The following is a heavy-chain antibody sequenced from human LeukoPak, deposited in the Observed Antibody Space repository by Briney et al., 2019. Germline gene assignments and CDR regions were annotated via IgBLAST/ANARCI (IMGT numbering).Heavy chain of an antibody. V-gene: IGHV4-4*02. D-gene: IGHD3-22*01. J-gene: IGHJ3*02. Sequence: SGTLSLTCAVSGGSISSSNWWGWFRQPPGKGLEWIGEIYHIGSTNYNPSLKSRVTISVDKSKNQFSLKLSSVTAADTAVYYCARVADYYDSSGYFSDRAFDIWGQGTMVTVSS. CDR2: IYHIGST. CDR1: GGSISSSNW. CDR3: ARVADYYDSSGYFSDRAFDI.